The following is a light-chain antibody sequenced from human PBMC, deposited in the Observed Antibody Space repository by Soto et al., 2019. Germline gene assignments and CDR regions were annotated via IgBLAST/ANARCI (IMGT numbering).Light chain of an antibody. CDR2: GAS. CDR1: QSVSSD. V-gene: IGKV3-15*01. Sequence: EIVLTHSPATLSVSPWERATLSFSASQSVSSDLAWYQQKPGQAPRLLIYGASSRATGIPARFSGSGSGTEFTLTITSLQSEDFAVYYCQQYNSWPRTFGQGTKVDIK. J-gene: IGKJ1*01. CDR3: QQYNSWPRT.